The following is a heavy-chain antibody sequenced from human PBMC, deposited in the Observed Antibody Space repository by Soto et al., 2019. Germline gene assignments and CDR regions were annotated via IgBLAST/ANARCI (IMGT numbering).Heavy chain of an antibody. V-gene: IGHV5-51*01. Sequence: GESLKIYCKGSGYSFTSYCIGWVRQMPGKGLEWRGIIYPGDSDTRYSPSFQGQVTISADKSISTAYLQWSSLKASDTAMYYCARLWAYYDYVWGSYRPRAHAFDIWGQGTMVTVSS. CDR2: IYPGDSDT. D-gene: IGHD3-16*02. J-gene: IGHJ3*02. CDR1: GYSFTSYC. CDR3: ARLWAYYDYVWGSYRPRAHAFDI.